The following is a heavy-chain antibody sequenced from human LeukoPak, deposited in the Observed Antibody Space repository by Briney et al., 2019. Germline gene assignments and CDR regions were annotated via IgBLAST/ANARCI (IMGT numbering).Heavy chain of an antibody. CDR1: GGSISSGDYY. J-gene: IGHJ4*02. Sequence: SQTLSLTCTVSGGSISSGDYYWSWIRQPPGKGLEWIGYIYYSGSTYYNPSLKSRVTISVDTSKNQFSLKLSCVTAADTAVYYCARTATGTTGGFDYWGQGTLVTVSS. V-gene: IGHV4-30-4*01. CDR3: ARTATGTTGGFDY. CDR2: IYYSGST. D-gene: IGHD1-7*01.